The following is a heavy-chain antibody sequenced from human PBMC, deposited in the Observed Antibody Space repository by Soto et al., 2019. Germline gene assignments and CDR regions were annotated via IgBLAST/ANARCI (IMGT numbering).Heavy chain of an antibody. CDR3: ARPSRWRAFDI. D-gene: IGHD2-15*01. V-gene: IGHV4-59*01. J-gene: IGHJ3*02. CDR2: IYYSGST. CDR1: GGSISSYY. Sequence: QVQLQESGPGLVKPSETLSLTCTVSGGSISSYYWSWIRQPPGKGLEWIGYIYYSGSTNYNPSLKSRVTISVDTSKNQFSLKLSSVTAADTAVYYCARPSRWRAFDIWGQGTMVTVSS.